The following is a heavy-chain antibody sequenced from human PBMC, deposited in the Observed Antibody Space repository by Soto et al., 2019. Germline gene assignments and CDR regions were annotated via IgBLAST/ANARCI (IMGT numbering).Heavy chain of an antibody. V-gene: IGHV4-59*02. CDR1: GGSVTSHH. CDR3: ASVMHGGFPSSFDS. CDR2: TSYTGNT. J-gene: IGHJ5*01. Sequence: PSETLSLTCFVSGGSVTSHHWSCIRQFPGQGLEWIAYTSYTGNTNYNPSLQSRVTISLDTSKNQLSLKLTSMTAADTAVYYCASVMHGGFPSSFDSPGKGPLGTV. D-gene: IGHD2-15*01.